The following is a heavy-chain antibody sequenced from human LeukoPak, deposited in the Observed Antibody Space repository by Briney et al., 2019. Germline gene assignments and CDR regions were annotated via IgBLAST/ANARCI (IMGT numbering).Heavy chain of an antibody. J-gene: IGHJ6*03. CDR1: GGSISSGSYY. CDR3: ARDGRGYGSGRTGVYYYYMDV. D-gene: IGHD3-10*01. V-gene: IGHV4-61*02. CDR2: IYTSGST. Sequence: SQTLSLTCTVSGGSISSGSYYWSWIRQPAGKVLEWIGRIYTSGSTNYNPSLKSRVTISVDTSKNQFSLKLSSVTAADTAVYYCARDGRGYGSGRTGVYYYYMDVWGKGTTVTISS.